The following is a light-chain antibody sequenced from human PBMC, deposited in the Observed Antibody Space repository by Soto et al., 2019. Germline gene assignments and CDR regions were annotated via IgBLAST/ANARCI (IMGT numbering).Light chain of an antibody. CDR1: ESVSRF. CDR2: GAS. V-gene: IGKV1-39*01. CDR3: QQPHSARRT. J-gene: IGKJ1*01. Sequence: DIQMTQSPSSLSASVGDGVTITCRASESVSRFLNWYQQKLGKAPHLLIIGASTLQEVVPSRFSGSGSGTEFTLTISSVQTEDFATYSCQQPHSARRTFGQGTRLDIK.